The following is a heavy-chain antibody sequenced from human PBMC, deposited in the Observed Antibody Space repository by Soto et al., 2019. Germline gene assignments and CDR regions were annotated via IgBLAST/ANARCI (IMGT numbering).Heavy chain of an antibody. J-gene: IGHJ4*02. CDR3: AREGGIRFLEWLLSHQYYFDY. D-gene: IGHD3-3*01. Sequence: KQSQTLSLTCAISGDSVSSNSAAWNWIRQSPSRGLEWLGRTYYRSKWYNDYAVSVKSRITINPDTSKNQFSLQLNSVTPEDTAVYYCAREGGIRFLEWLLSHQYYFDYWGQGTLVTVSS. CDR2: TYYRSKWYN. CDR1: GDSVSSNSAA. V-gene: IGHV6-1*01.